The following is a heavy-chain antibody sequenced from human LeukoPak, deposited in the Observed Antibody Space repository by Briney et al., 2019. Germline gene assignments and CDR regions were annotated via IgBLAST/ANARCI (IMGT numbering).Heavy chain of an antibody. J-gene: IGHJ4*02. Sequence: SVKVSCTASGGTFSSYAISWVRQAPGQGLEWMGGIIPIFGTANYAQKFQGRVTITADESTSTAYMELSSLRSEDTAVYYCAIPSDGYSSSFDYWGQGTLATVSS. CDR1: GGTFSSYA. CDR2: IIPIFGTA. V-gene: IGHV1-69*13. CDR3: AIPSDGYSSSFDY. D-gene: IGHD6-13*01.